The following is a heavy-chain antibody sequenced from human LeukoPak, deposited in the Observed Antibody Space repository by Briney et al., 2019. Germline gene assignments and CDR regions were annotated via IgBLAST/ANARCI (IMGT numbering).Heavy chain of an antibody. CDR3: TRRLADSSGSLDY. V-gene: IGHV3-73*01. J-gene: IGHJ4*02. CDR1: GFTFSGSA. Sequence: GGSLRLSCAASGFTFSGSAMHWVRQASGKGLEWVGRIRSKANSYAAAYAASVKGRFTISRDDSKNTAYLQMNSLKTEDTAVYYCTRRLADSSGSLDYWGQGTLVTVSS. D-gene: IGHD3-22*01. CDR2: IRSKANSYAA.